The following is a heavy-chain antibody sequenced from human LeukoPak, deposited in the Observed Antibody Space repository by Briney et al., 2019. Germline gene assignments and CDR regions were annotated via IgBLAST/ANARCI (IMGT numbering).Heavy chain of an antibody. J-gene: IGHJ4*02. D-gene: IGHD3-22*01. CDR3: ARDGFAITMIVVVINPYFDY. CDR1: GFTFSSYA. V-gene: IGHV3-30-3*01. CDR2: ISYDGSNK. Sequence: GGPLRLSCAASGFTFSSYAMHWVRQAPGKGLEWVAVISYDGSNKYYADSVKGRFTISRDNSKNTLYLQMKSLRVEDTAVYYCARDGFAITMIVVVINPYFDYWGQGTLVTVSS.